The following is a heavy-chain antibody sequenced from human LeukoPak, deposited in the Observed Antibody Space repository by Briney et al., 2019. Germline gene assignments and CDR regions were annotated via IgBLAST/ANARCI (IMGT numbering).Heavy chain of an antibody. CDR3: TKDLMTGFSSGWYFGY. V-gene: IGHV3-23*01. CDR2: TGGSDDST. D-gene: IGHD6-19*01. CDR1: GVTFNTYA. J-gene: IGHJ4*02. Sequence: GGSLRLSCAASGVTFNTYAMSWVRQAPGEGLEWVAVTGGSDDSTHYADSVKGRFTISRDNSKNSLYLRMNSLTAEDTAVYYCTKDLMTGFSSGWYFGYWGQGTLVTVSS.